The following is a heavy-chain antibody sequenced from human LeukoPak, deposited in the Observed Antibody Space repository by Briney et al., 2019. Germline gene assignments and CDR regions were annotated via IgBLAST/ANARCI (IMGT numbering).Heavy chain of an antibody. D-gene: IGHD1-1*01. CDR3: ARENWYSDY. Sequence: ASVKVSCKASGYTFIHYRLHWVRQAHGQGLEWMGWVNPDSGATNYQQNFQGRVTMTRDTSISTVYMELSRLRSDDTAVYYCARENWYSDYWGQGTLVTVSS. CDR2: VNPDSGAT. CDR1: GYTFIHYR. J-gene: IGHJ4*02. V-gene: IGHV1-2*02.